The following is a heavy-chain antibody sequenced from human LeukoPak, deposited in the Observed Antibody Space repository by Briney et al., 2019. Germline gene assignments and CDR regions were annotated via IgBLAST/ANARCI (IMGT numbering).Heavy chain of an antibody. D-gene: IGHD3-10*01. CDR2: IYYSGST. CDR3: ARLNYYGSGSYYNGYGMDV. J-gene: IGHJ6*02. V-gene: IGHV4-30-4*01. CDR1: GGSISSGDYY. Sequence: SETLSLTCTVSGGSISSGDYYWSWIRQPPGKGLEWIGYIYYSGSTYYNPSLKSRVTISVDTSKNQFSLKLSSVTAADTAVYYCARLNYYGSGSYYNGYGMDVWGQGTTVTVSS.